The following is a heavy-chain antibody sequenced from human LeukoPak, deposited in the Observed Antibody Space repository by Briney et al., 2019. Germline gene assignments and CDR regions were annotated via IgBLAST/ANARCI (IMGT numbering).Heavy chain of an antibody. J-gene: IGHJ6*02. D-gene: IGHD3-22*01. CDR3: ARDLVSSGHFTSGMDV. CDR2: ISSSSSTI. CDR1: GFTFSSYS. Sequence: GGSLRLSCAASGFTFSSYSMNGVRQAPGKGLEWVSYISSSSSTIYYADSVKGRFTISRDNAKNSLYLQMNSLRDEDTAVYYCARDLVSSGHFTSGMDVWGQGTTVTVSS. V-gene: IGHV3-48*02.